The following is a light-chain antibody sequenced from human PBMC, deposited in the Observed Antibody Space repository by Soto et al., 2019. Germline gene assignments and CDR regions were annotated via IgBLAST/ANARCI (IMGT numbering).Light chain of an antibody. CDR2: AAS. CDR3: QKYNSAPNT. J-gene: IGKJ2*01. Sequence: DIQMTQSPSSLSASVGDRVTITCRASQDISHYLAWYQQKPGKVPKVLIYAASTLQTGVESRFSGSGFGTVFTLTINSLQPEDVATYYCQKYNSAPNTFGRGTRLEIK. V-gene: IGKV1-27*01. CDR1: QDISHY.